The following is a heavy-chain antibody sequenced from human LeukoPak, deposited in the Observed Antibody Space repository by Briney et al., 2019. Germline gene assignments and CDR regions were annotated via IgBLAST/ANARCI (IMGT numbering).Heavy chain of an antibody. D-gene: IGHD5-24*01. CDR1: GYTFTSYG. J-gene: IGHJ3*02. V-gene: IGHV1-18*01. Sequence: ASVKVSCKASGYTFTSYGISWVRQAPVQGLEWMGWISTYNGNTNYAQKLQGRVTMTTDTSTSTAYMELRSLRSDDTAVYYCARGKIEMGAFDIWGQGTMVTVSS. CDR2: ISTYNGNT. CDR3: ARGKIEMGAFDI.